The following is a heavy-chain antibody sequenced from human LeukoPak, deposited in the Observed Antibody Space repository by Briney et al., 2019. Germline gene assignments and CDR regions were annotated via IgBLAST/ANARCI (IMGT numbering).Heavy chain of an antibody. V-gene: IGHV3-23*01. D-gene: IGHD2-15*01. CDR2: ISGSGGST. Sequence: PGGSLRLSCAASGFTFSSYAMSWVRQAPGKGLEWVSAISGSGGSTYYADSVKGRFTISRDNSKNTLYLQMNSLRAEDTAVYYCAKVLSVVKAATMVPMDVWGQGTTVTVSS. CDR1: GFTFSSYA. CDR3: AKVLSVVKAATMVPMDV. J-gene: IGHJ6*02.